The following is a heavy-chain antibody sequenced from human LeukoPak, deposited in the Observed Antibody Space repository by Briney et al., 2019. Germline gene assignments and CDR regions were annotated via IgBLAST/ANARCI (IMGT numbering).Heavy chain of an antibody. Sequence: SQTLSLTCTVSGGSISSGGYYWSWIRQHPGKGLEWIGYIYYSGSTYYNPSLKSRVTISVDTSKNQFSLKLSSVTAADTAVYYCARGSYDFWSGYPRHRGAFDIWGQGTMVTVSS. D-gene: IGHD3-3*01. V-gene: IGHV4-31*03. CDR1: GGSISSGGYY. CDR2: IYYSGST. CDR3: ARGSYDFWSGYPRHRGAFDI. J-gene: IGHJ3*02.